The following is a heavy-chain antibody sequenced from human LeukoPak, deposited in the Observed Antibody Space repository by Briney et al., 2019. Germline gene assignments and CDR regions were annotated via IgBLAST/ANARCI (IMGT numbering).Heavy chain of an antibody. CDR3: ARGREREQLVVFRYYYYMDV. V-gene: IGHV3-48*03. D-gene: IGHD6-13*01. J-gene: IGHJ6*03. CDR2: ISSSGSTT. CDR1: AFTFSSFE. Sequence: GGSLRLSCAASAFTFSSFEMNWVRQAPGKGLEWVSSISSSGSTTYYADSVKGRFTISRDNAKNSLYLQMNSLRAEDTAVYYCARGREREQLVVFRYYYYMDVWGKGTTVTVSS.